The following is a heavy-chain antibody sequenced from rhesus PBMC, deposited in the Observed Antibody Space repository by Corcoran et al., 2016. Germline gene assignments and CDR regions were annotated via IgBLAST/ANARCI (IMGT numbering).Heavy chain of an antibody. D-gene: IGHD2-21*01. Sequence: QVQLEESGPGLVKPSETLSLTCAVSGVSICGYYWNWIRPPPGTGREWIGYIGGSSGNTDNNPSLKSRVTISTDTSKNQLSLRLSSVTAADTAVYYCARDPLHVLVPLDVWGRGVLVTVSS. V-gene: IGHV4S5*01. J-gene: IGHJ5-2*02. CDR1: GVSICGYY. CDR2: IGGSSGNT. CDR3: ARDPLHVLVPLDV.